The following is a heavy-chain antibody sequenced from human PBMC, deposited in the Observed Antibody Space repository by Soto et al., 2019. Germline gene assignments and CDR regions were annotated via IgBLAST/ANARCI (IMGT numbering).Heavy chain of an antibody. CDR3: AKDQGIAASHGID. V-gene: IGHV3-30*18. D-gene: IGHD6-13*01. CDR1: GFTFNNYG. J-gene: IGHJ3*01. Sequence: GGSLRLSCAASGFTFNNYGMHWVRQAPGKGLEWVATISNGGSDKYYADSVKGRLTISRDNSKNTVYLQMNSLRAEETAVYYCAKDQGIAASHGIDWGQGTMVTVSS. CDR2: ISNGGSDK.